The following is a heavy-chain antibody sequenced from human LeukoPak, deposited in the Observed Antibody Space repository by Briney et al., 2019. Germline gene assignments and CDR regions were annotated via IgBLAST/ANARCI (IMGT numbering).Heavy chain of an antibody. Sequence: SETLSLTCAVYGGSFSGYYWSWIRQPPGKGLEWIGEINHSGSTNYNPSLKSRVTISVDTSKNQFSLKLSSVTAADTAVYHCARRELLSTPDAFDIWGQGTMVTVSS. CDR2: INHSGST. CDR3: ARRELLSTPDAFDI. J-gene: IGHJ3*02. D-gene: IGHD3-10*01. V-gene: IGHV4-34*01. CDR1: GGSFSGYY.